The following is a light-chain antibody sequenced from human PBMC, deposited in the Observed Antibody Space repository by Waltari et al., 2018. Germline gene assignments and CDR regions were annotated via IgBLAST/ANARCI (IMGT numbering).Light chain of an antibody. CDR3: QQYYNWPRT. V-gene: IGKV3-15*01. CDR2: DAS. Sequence: EILMTQSPATLSVSPGGRATLACRASQSAGSNLAWFQPRPGQAPRLLMYDASTRATGIPARFSGAGSGTEFTLTISSLQSGDFAVYYCQQYYNWPRTFGQGTKVEIK. CDR1: QSAGSN. J-gene: IGKJ1*01.